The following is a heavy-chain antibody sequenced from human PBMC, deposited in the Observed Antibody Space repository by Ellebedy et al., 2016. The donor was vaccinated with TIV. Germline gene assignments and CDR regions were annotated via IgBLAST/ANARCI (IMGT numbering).Heavy chain of an antibody. D-gene: IGHD3-3*02. J-gene: IGHJ2*01. Sequence: GGSLRLXXAASGFTFSSYSMNWVRQAPGKGLEWVSSISSSSSYIYYADSVKGRFTISRDNAKNSLYLQMNSLRAEDTAVYYCARAQGHFWREGAWYFDLWGRGTLVTVSS. CDR1: GFTFSSYS. V-gene: IGHV3-21*04. CDR2: ISSSSSYI. CDR3: ARAQGHFWREGAWYFDL.